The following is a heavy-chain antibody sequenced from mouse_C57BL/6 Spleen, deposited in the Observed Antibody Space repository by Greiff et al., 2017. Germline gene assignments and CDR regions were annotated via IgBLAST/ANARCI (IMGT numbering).Heavy chain of an antibody. V-gene: IGHV1-20*01. CDR3: ARKRITTDYYYMDY. J-gene: IGHJ4*01. CDR1: GYSFTGYS. Sequence: VQLQQSGPELVKPGASVKISCKASGYSFTGYSMNWVMQSHGKSLEWIGRFNPYNGDTFYNQKFKGKATLTVDKSSSTAHMELRSLTSEDSAVYYCARKRITTDYYYMDYWGQGTTVTVSS. D-gene: IGHD1-1*01. CDR2: FNPYNGDT.